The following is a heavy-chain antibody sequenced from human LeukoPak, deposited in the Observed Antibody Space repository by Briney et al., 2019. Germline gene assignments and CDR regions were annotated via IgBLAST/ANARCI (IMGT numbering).Heavy chain of an antibody. CDR2: IYYSGST. D-gene: IGHD6-13*01. V-gene: IGHV4-39*07. CDR1: GGSISSSSYY. CDR3: ARATAADDNWFDP. Sequence: SETLSLTCTVSGGSISSSSYYWGWIRQPPGKGLEWIGSIYYSGSTYYNPSLKSRVTISVDTSKNQFSVKLSSVTAADTAVYYCARATAADDNWFDPWGQGTLVTVSS. J-gene: IGHJ5*02.